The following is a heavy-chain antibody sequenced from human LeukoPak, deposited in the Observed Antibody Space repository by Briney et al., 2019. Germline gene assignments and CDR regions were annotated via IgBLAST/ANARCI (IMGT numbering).Heavy chain of an antibody. CDR1: GGSISSSSYY. CDR2: IYYSGST. J-gene: IGHJ4*02. D-gene: IGHD5-18*01. Sequence: PSETLSLTCTVSGGSISSSSYYWGWIRQPPGKGLEWIGSIYYSGSTYYNPSLKGRVTISVDTSKNQFSLKLSSVTAADTAVYYCARLDTAMVPYWGQGTLVTVSS. CDR3: ARLDTAMVPY. V-gene: IGHV4-39*01.